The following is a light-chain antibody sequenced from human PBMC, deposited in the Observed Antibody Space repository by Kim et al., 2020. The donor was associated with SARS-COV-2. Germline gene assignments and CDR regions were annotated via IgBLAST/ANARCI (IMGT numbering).Light chain of an antibody. Sequence: QPVLTQPPSMSGTPGQRVTISCSGTASNIGKNPVNWYQHLPGTAPKFLIYGNYERPSGVPDRFSGSKSGTSASLAISGLQSEDEADYYCATWDDSLNGFVFGTGTKVTVL. CDR2: GNY. V-gene: IGLV1-44*01. CDR3: ATWDDSLNGFV. J-gene: IGLJ1*01. CDR1: ASNIGKNP.